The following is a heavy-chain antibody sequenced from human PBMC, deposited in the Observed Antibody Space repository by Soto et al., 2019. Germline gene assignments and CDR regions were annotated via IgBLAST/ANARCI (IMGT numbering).Heavy chain of an antibody. Sequence: ASVKVSCKASGYTFTRYCISWVRHAPGQGLEWMGWINTNTGNPTYAQGFTGRFVFSLDTSVSTAYLQICSLKAEDTAVYYCARMTREQLVGDYYYYMDVWGKGTTVTVSS. CDR1: GYTFTRYC. CDR3: ARMTREQLVGDYYYYMDV. V-gene: IGHV7-4-1*01. CDR2: INTNTGNP. J-gene: IGHJ6*03. D-gene: IGHD6-6*01.